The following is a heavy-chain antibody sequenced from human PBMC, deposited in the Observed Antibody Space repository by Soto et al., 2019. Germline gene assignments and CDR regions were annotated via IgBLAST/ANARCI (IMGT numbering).Heavy chain of an antibody. CDR3: ARDTHAEGVDV. CDR1: GGSISGGGYY. V-gene: IGHV4-31*03. D-gene: IGHD2-2*01. J-gene: IGHJ6*02. Sequence: SETLSLTCTVSGGSISGGGYYWSWIRQHPGKGLEWIGYIYYRGTAYYNPSLRSRVTISVDTSKNQFSLKLTSVIAADTAVYYCARDTHAEGVDVWGQGTTVTVS. CDR2: IYYRGTA.